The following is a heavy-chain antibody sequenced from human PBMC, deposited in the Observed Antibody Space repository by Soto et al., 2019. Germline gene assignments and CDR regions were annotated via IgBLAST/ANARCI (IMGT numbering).Heavy chain of an antibody. CDR2: INHSGST. Sequence: QVQLQQWGAGLLKPSETLSLTCAVYGGSFSGYYWSWIRQPPGKGLEWIGEINHSGSTNYNPSLKSRVTISVDTSKNQCSLKLSSVTAADTAVYYCARARGNYRLMQLAKFDPWGQGTLVTVSS. D-gene: IGHD4-4*01. V-gene: IGHV4-34*01. CDR1: GGSFSGYY. CDR3: ARARGNYRLMQLAKFDP. J-gene: IGHJ5*02.